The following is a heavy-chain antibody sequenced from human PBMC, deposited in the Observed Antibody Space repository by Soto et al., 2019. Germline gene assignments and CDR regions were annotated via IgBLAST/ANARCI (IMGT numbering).Heavy chain of an antibody. CDR2: IYYSGST. D-gene: IGHD3-3*01. CDR1: GDSISSTSYY. CDR3: ARHVGMGPDDFQRYFDC. J-gene: IGHJ4*02. V-gene: IGHV4-39*01. Sequence: SETLSLTCTVSGDSISSTSYYWGWIRQPPGKGLEWIGSIYYSGSTYYNPSLKSRVTISVDTSKNQFSLKLSSVTAADTALYYCARHVGMGPDDFQRYFDCWGQGTLVTVSS.